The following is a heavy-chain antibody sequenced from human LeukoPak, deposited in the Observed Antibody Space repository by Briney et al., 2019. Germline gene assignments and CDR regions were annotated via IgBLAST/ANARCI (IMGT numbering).Heavy chain of an antibody. CDR2: LNPNSGGT. CDR3: ARSGLASDTSFDY. V-gene: IGHV1-2*02. J-gene: IGHJ4*02. Sequence: ASVKVSCKASGYTFTNYYIHWVRQAPGQGLEWMGRLNPNSGGTNYAQKFQDRVTMTRDTSISTVYMELSRLTSDDTAVYHCARSGLASDTSFDYWGQGTLVTVSS. CDR1: GYTFTNYY.